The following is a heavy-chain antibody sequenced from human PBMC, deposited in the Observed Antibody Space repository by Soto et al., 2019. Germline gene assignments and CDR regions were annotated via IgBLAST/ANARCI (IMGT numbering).Heavy chain of an antibody. J-gene: IGHJ5*02. D-gene: IGHD6-13*01. Sequence: EVQLVESGGGLVQPGRSLRLSCAASGFTFDDYAMHCVRQAPGKGLEWVSGISWNSGSIGYADSVKGRFTISRDNAKNSLYLQMNSLRAEDTALYYCAKDSGIAAAGIKHNWFDPWGQGTLVTVSS. CDR3: AKDSGIAAAGIKHNWFDP. V-gene: IGHV3-9*01. CDR1: GFTFDDYA. CDR2: ISWNSGSI.